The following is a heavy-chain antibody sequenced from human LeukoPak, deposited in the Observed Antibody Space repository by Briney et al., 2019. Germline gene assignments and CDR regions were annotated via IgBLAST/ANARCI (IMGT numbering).Heavy chain of an antibody. D-gene: IGHD2-15*01. CDR3: ARVIGGSSGDF. V-gene: IGHV1-2*02. J-gene: IGHJ4*02. Sequence: ASVEVSCRASGYTFTGNYIHWVRQAPGQGLEWVGWINPKDGRTNYAQRFQDRVTMTRDTSISTAYMDLSSLRSDDTAVYCCARVIGGSSGDFWGQGTLVTVSS. CDR2: INPKDGRT. CDR1: GYTFTGNY.